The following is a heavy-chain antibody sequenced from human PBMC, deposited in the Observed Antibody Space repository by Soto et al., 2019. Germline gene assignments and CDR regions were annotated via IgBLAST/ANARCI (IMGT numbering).Heavy chain of an antibody. J-gene: IGHJ5*02. D-gene: IGHD6-19*01. CDR2: IYYSGST. V-gene: IGHV4-59*08. Sequence: SETLSLTCTVSGGSISSYYWSWIRQPPGKGLEWIGYIYYSGSTNYNPSLKSRVTISVDTSKNQFSLKLSSVTAADTAVYYCARQGSGWYGWFDPWGQGTLVTVSS. CDR3: ARQGSGWYGWFDP. CDR1: GGSISSYY.